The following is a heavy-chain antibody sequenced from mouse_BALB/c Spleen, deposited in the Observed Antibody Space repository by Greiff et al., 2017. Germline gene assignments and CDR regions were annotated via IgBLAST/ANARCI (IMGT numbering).Heavy chain of an antibody. CDR1: GYTFTSYW. CDR2: IYPGDGDT. Sequence: VQLQESGAELARPGASVKLSCKASGYTFTSYWMQWVKQRPGQGLEWIGAIYPGDGDTRYTQKFKGKATLTADKSSSTAYMQLSSLASEDSAVYYCARTTTVYYFDYWGQGTTLTVSS. CDR3: ARTTTVYYFDY. J-gene: IGHJ2*01. D-gene: IGHD1-1*01. V-gene: IGHV1-87*01.